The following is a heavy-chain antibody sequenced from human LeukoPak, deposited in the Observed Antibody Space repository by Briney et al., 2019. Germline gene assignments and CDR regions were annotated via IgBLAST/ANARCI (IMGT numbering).Heavy chain of an antibody. D-gene: IGHD3-3*01. V-gene: IGHV4-59*01. CDR3: AREAGFLEWPSNWFDP. J-gene: IGHJ5*02. CDR1: GGSISSYY. CDR2: IYYSGST. Sequence: SETLSLTCTVSGGSISSYYWSWIRQPPGKGLEWLGYIYYSGSTNYNPSLKSRVTISVDTSKNQFSLKLSSVTAADTAVYYCAREAGFLEWPSNWFDPWGQGTLVTVSS.